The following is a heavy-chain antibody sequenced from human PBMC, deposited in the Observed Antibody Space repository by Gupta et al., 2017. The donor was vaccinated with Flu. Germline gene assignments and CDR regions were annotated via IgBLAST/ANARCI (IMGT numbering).Heavy chain of an antibody. J-gene: IGHJ4*02. D-gene: IGHD4-17*01. CDR2: IYYSGST. V-gene: IGHV4-59*01. Sequence: IRQPPGKGLEWIGYIYYSGSTNYNPSLKSRVTISVDTSKNQFSLKLSSVTAADTAVYYCARESRTLYGDYVSWGQGTLVTVSS. CDR3: ARESRTLYGDYVS.